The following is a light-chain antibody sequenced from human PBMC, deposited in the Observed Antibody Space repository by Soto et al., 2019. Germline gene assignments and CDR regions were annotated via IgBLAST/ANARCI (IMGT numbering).Light chain of an antibody. CDR1: SSDVGRYYY. CDR3: NSYTTSSTYV. Sequence: QSVLTQPASVSGSPGQSITISCTGTSSDVGRYYYVSWYQHHPGKAPKLIFYDVSNRPSGVSERFSVSKSGYTASLTISGLQAEDEADYYCNSYTTSSTYVFGTGTKVTVL. V-gene: IGLV2-14*03. CDR2: DVS. J-gene: IGLJ1*01.